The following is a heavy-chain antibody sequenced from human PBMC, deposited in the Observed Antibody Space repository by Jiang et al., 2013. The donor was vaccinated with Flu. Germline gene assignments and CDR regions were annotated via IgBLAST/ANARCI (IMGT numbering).Heavy chain of an antibody. J-gene: IGHJ6*02. CDR2: IIPIFGTA. Sequence: WVRQAPGQGLEWMGGIIPIFGTANYAQKFQGRVTITADESTSTAYMELSSLRSEDTAVYYCARAAGSLVVVAAYDHYGMDVWGQGTTVTVSS. CDR3: ARAAGSLVVVAAYDHYGMDV. V-gene: IGHV1-69*01. D-gene: IGHD2-15*01.